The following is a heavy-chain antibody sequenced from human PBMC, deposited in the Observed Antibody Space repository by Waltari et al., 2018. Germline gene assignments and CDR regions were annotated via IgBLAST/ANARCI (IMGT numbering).Heavy chain of an antibody. D-gene: IGHD4-17*01. V-gene: IGHV3-21*01. Sequence: EVQLVESGGGLVKPGGSLTLSCAASGFTFSTYSMNWVRQAPGKGLEGVSSIRDSSRYIYYADSVKGRFTISRDNAKNSLYLQRNSLRAEDTAVYYCARVGRDYGHRGDFDYWGQGTLVTVSS. CDR1: GFTFSTYS. J-gene: IGHJ4*02. CDR3: ARVGRDYGHRGDFDY. CDR2: IRDSSRYI.